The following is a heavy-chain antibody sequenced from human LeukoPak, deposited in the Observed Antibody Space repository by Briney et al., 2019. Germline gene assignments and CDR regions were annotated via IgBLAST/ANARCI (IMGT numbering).Heavy chain of an antibody. CDR2: MNSDASTT. Sequence: QPAGSLRLSCAASGFTFSSTWMHWVLQTPGKGLVWVSRMNSDASTTNYADSVKGRFTVSRDNAKNTLFLQMNNLRAEDTAVYYCATAGRYYLDNWGQGTLVTVSS. CDR1: GFTFSSTW. J-gene: IGHJ4*02. V-gene: IGHV3-74*01. CDR3: ATAGRYYLDN.